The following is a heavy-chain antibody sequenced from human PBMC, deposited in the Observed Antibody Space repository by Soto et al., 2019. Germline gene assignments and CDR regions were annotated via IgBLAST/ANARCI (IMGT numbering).Heavy chain of an antibody. CDR3: AKDGRSSGWGGWFDP. CDR1: GFPFDDYT. V-gene: IGHV3-43*01. CDR2: ISWDGGST. D-gene: IGHD6-19*01. Sequence: EVQLVESGGVVVQPGGSLRLSCAASGFPFDDYTMHWVRQAPGKGLEWVSLISWDGGSTYYADSVKGRFTISRDNSKNSLYLQMNSLRTEDTALYYCAKDGRSSGWGGWFDPWGQGTLVTVSS. J-gene: IGHJ5*02.